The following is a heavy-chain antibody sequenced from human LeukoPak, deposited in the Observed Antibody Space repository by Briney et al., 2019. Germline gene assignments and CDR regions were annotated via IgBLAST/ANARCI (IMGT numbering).Heavy chain of an antibody. CDR2: MSSSGYTI. CDR1: GFSFSDYY. J-gene: IGHJ3*02. V-gene: IGHV3-11*04. CDR3: ARVRFLELSCASCDTFDI. D-gene: IGHD3-3*01. Sequence: GGSLRLSCAASGFSFSDYYMSWIRQAPGKGLEWVSYMSSSGYTIYYADSVKGRSTISRDNAKNSLYLQMNSLRAGDTAVYYCARVRFLELSCASCDTFDIWGQGTMVTVSS.